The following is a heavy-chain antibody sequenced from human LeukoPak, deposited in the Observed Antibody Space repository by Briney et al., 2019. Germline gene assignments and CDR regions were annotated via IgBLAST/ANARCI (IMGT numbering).Heavy chain of an antibody. D-gene: IGHD4-23*01. CDR2: ISSSSNPI. Sequence: PGGSLRLSCAASGFTFSSYSMNWVRQAPGKGLEWVSYISSSSNPIYYADSVKGRFTVSRDNAKNSLYLQMNSLRAEDTAVYYCARKLLRADYYYIDVWGTGTTVTVSS. CDR3: ARKLLRADYYYIDV. CDR1: GFTFSSYS. J-gene: IGHJ6*03. V-gene: IGHV3-48*01.